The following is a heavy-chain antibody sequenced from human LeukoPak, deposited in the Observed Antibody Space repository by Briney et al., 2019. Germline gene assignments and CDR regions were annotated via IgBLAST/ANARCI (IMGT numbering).Heavy chain of an antibody. CDR2: IIPIFGTA. V-gene: IGHV1-69*05. Sequence: SVKVSCKASGGTFSSYAISWVRQAPGQGLEWMGGIIPIFGTANYAQKFQGRVTITTDESTSTAYMELSSLRSEDTAVYYCVRSIVVVPAAILVNYYMDVWGQGTTVTVSS. CDR3: VRSIVVVPAAILVNYYMDV. CDR1: GGTFSSYA. J-gene: IGHJ6*03. D-gene: IGHD2-2*01.